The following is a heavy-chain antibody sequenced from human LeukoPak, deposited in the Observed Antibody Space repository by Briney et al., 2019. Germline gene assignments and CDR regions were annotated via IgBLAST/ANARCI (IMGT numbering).Heavy chain of an antibody. J-gene: IGHJ4*02. D-gene: IGHD3-9*01. Sequence: GGSLRLSCAASGLTFSLYWMNWVRRAPGKGLEWVANIKQDGSEKNYVDSVKGRFTISRDNAKNSLYLQMNNLRVEDTAMYYCAGGTGFIIKDWGQGTLVTVSS. CDR3: AGGTGFIIKD. V-gene: IGHV3-7*03. CDR2: IKQDGSEK. CDR1: GLTFSLYW.